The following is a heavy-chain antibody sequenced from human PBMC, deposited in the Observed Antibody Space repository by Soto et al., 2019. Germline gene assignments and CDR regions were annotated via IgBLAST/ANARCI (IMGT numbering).Heavy chain of an antibody. V-gene: IGHV4-31*03. D-gene: IGHD3-22*01. CDR3: ARATFSSGHSTSDY. CDR1: GGSINSGGYY. J-gene: IGHJ4*02. Sequence: SETLSLTCTVSGGSINSGGYYWSWIRQHPGKGLEWIGYIYYSGSTYYNPSLRSRVTISVDTSKSQFSLKLTSVTAADTAVYYCARATFSSGHSTSDYWGQGTLVTVSS. CDR2: IYYSGST.